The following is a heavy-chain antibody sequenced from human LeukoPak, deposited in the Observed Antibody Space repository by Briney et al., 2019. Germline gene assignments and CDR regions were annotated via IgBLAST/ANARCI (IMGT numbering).Heavy chain of an antibody. CDR1: GFTFSSYA. D-gene: IGHD4-11*01. CDR3: ARAGSNYFTLSPNWFDP. V-gene: IGHV3-30-3*01. CDR2: ISYDGSNK. Sequence: GGSLRLSCAASGFTFSSYAMHWVRQAPGKGLEWVAVISYDGSNKYYADSVKGRFTISRDNSKNTLYLQMNSLRAEDTAVYYCARAGSNYFTLSPNWFDPWGQGTLVTVSS. J-gene: IGHJ5*02.